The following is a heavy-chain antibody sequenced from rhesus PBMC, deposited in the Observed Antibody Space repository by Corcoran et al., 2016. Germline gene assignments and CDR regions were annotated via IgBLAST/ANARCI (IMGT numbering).Heavy chain of an antibody. CDR1: GFTFSSYG. Sequence: EVQLVESGGGLVQPGGSLRLSCAASGFTFSSYGMSWVRQAPGKGLEWVSYISNGCGITYYANSVKGRVTISRDNSKNTLSLQMTSLRAEDTAVYYCATTPVGIAAAGRMGNVDYWGQGVLVTVSS. J-gene: IGHJ4*01. CDR2: ISNGCGIT. CDR3: ATTPVGIAAAGRMGNVDY. V-gene: IGHV3S5*01. D-gene: IGHD6S26*01.